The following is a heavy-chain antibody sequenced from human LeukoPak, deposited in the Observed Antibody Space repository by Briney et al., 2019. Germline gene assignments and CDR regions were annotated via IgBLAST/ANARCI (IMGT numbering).Heavy chain of an antibody. CDR1: GYTFTSYD. J-gene: IGHJ5*02. CDR3: ARGYYYYGSGSLNWFDP. CDR2: MNPNSGNT. D-gene: IGHD3-10*01. V-gene: IGHV1-8*01. Sequence: ASVKVSCKASGYTFTSYDINWVRQAPGQGLEWMGWMNPNSGNTGYAQKFQGRVTMTRNTSISTAYMELSSLRSEDTAVYYCARGYYYYGSGSLNWFDPWGQGTLVTVSS.